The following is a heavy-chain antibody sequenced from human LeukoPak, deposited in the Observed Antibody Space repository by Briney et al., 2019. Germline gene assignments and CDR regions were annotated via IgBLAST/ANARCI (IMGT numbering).Heavy chain of an antibody. V-gene: IGHV4-39*07. J-gene: IGHJ4*02. Sequence: SETLSLTCTVSGGSISSSSHYWGWIRQPPGKGLEWIGSMYYRGSTYHNPSLKSRVTISVDTSKDQFSLKLSSVTAADTAVYYCATTTIRLGYWGQGTLVTVSS. CDR3: ATTTIRLGY. CDR2: MYYRGST. D-gene: IGHD1-26*01. CDR1: GGSISSSSHY.